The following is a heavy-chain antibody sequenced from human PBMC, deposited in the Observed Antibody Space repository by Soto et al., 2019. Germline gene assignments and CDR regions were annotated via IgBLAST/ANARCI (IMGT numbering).Heavy chain of an antibody. CDR1: GYTFTSYG. D-gene: IGHD3-9*01. CDR3: ARVLNTYYDILTGYYTGDY. V-gene: IGHV1-18*01. Sequence: QVQLVQSGAEVKKPGASVKVSCKASGYTFTSYGISWERQAPGQGLEWMGWISAYNGNTNYAQKLQGRVTMTTDTSTSTAYMELRSLRPDDTAVYYCARVLNTYYDILTGYYTGDYWGQGTLVTVSS. J-gene: IGHJ4*02. CDR2: ISAYNGNT.